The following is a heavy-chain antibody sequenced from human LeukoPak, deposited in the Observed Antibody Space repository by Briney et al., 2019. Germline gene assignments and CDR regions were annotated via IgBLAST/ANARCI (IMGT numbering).Heavy chain of an antibody. Sequence: SETLSLNCTVSGNSISSGDNYWSWIRQPAGKGLEWIGYIYYSGSTNYNPSLKSRVTISVDTSKNQFSLKLSSVTAADTAVYYCARVDSSGWPSYWYFDLWGRGTLVTVSS. CDR3: ARVDSSGWPSYWYFDL. CDR1: GNSISSGDNY. D-gene: IGHD6-19*01. CDR2: IYYSGST. V-gene: IGHV4-61*10. J-gene: IGHJ2*01.